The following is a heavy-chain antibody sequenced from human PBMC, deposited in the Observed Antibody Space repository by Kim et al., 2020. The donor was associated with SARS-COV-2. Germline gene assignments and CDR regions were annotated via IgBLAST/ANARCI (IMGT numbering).Heavy chain of an antibody. Sequence: SETLSLTCAVYGGSFSGYYWSWIRQPPGKGLEWIGEINHSGSTNYNPSLKSRVTISVDTSKNQFSLKLSSVTAADTAVYYCARAPRYFDWLLYRRGVYWFDPWGQGTLVTVSS. CDR3: ARAPRYFDWLLYRRGVYWFDP. V-gene: IGHV4-34*01. J-gene: IGHJ5*02. CDR1: GGSFSGYY. CDR2: INHSGST. D-gene: IGHD3-9*01.